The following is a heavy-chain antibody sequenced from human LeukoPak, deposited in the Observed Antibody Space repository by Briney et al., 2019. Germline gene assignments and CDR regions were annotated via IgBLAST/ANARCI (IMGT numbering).Heavy chain of an antibody. D-gene: IGHD6-19*01. CDR1: GFTFSSYA. CDR2: ISGSGGST. V-gene: IGHV3-23*01. J-gene: IGHJ4*02. Sequence: GGSLRLSCAASGFTFSSYAMSWVRQAPGKGLEWVSAISGSGGSTYYADSVKGRFTISRDNSKNTLYLQMNSLRAEDTAVYYCAKGERYSSGWYLDYWGQGTLVTVSS. CDR3: AKGERYSSGWYLDY.